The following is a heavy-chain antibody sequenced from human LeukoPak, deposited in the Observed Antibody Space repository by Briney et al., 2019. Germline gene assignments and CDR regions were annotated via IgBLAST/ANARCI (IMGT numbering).Heavy chain of an antibody. V-gene: IGHV4-30-2*01. Sequence: PSQTLSLTCAVSGGSISSGGYSWSWIRQPPGKGLEWIGYIYHSGSTYYNPSLKSRVTISVDRSKNQFSLKLSSVTAADTAVYYCARDPNWNYFDYWGQGTLVTVSS. J-gene: IGHJ4*02. D-gene: IGHD3-3*01. CDR2: IYHSGST. CDR1: GGSISSGGYS. CDR3: ARDPNWNYFDY.